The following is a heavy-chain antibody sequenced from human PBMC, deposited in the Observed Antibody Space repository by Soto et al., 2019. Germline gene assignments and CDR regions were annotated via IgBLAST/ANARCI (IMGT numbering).Heavy chain of an antibody. CDR3: ANGRSSSDFYGVYV. Sequence: GGSLRLSCAASGFTFSSCAMGWVRQAPGKGLEWVSDIIDSGGSTYYADSVKGRFTISRDNSKSTLYLQMNSLRAEDTALYYCANGRSSSDFYGVYVCGQVTTATVS. CDR1: GFTFSSCA. V-gene: IGHV3-23*01. D-gene: IGHD2-15*01. CDR2: IIDSGGST. J-gene: IGHJ6*02.